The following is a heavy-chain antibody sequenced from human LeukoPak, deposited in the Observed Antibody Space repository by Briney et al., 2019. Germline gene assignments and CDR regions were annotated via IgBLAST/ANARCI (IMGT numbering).Heavy chain of an antibody. Sequence: SVKVSCEASGGTFSSYAISWVRQAPGQGLEWMGGIIPIFGTANYAQKFQGRVAITADESTSTAYMELSSLRSEDTAVYYCARGHYYGSGSYYNEWGQGTLVTVSS. J-gene: IGHJ4*02. CDR3: ARGHYYGSGSYYNE. D-gene: IGHD3-10*01. CDR2: IIPIFGTA. CDR1: GGTFSSYA. V-gene: IGHV1-69*13.